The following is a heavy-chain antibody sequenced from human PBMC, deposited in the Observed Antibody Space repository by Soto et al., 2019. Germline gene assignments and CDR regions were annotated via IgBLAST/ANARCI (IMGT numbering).Heavy chain of an antibody. CDR3: AKDPWGLLLLGWFDS. CDR1: GFTFSNYA. J-gene: IGHJ5*01. D-gene: IGHD1-26*01. CDR2: TTGSGGST. V-gene: IGHV3-23*01. Sequence: DVQLLESGGGLVQPGGTLRLSCAASGFTFSNYAMTWVRQAPGRGLEWVAATTGSGGSTYYADSVKGRFTISRDDSKNTLYLQMNSLRAEDTALYFCAKDPWGLLLLGWFDSWGQGTQVTVSS.